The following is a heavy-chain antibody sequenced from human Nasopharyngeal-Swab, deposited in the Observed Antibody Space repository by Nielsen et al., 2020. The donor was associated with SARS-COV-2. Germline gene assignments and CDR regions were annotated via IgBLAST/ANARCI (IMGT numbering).Heavy chain of an antibody. V-gene: IGHV4-39*01. J-gene: IGHJ5*02. CDR3: ARQGYCSSTSCDNWFDP. CDR2: IYYSGST. Sequence: WIRQPPGTGLEWIGSIYYSGSTYYNPSLKSRVTISVDTSKNQFSLKLSSVTAADTAVYYCARQGYCSSTSCDNWFDPWGQGTLVTVSS. D-gene: IGHD2-2*01.